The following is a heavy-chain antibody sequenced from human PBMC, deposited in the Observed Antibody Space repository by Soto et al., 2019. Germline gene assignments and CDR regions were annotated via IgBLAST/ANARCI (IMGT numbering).Heavy chain of an antibody. V-gene: IGHV3-23*01. D-gene: IGHD3-22*01. CDR3: AKANYYDSSGYHYYFDY. Sequence: GGSLRLSCAASGVTFSSYAMSWVRQAPGKGLEWVSAISGSGGSTYYADSVKGRFTISRDNSKNTLYLQMNSLRAEDTAVYFCAKANYYDSSGYHYYFDYWGQGTLVTVSS. CDR2: ISGSGGST. CDR1: GVTFSSYA. J-gene: IGHJ4*02.